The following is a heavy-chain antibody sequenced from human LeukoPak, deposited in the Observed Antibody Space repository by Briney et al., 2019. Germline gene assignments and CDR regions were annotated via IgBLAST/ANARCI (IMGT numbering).Heavy chain of an antibody. CDR3: ARDLYQWLPSTRPRDYYYYMDV. J-gene: IGHJ6*03. CDR2: INPNSGGT. V-gene: IGHV1-2*02. CDR1: GYTFTGDY. D-gene: IGHD6-19*01. Sequence: ASAKVSCKASGYTFTGDYIHWVRQAPGQGLEYMGWINPNSGGTNYAQKFRGRVTMTRDTSISTAYMELSSLRSDDTAVYYCARDLYQWLPSTRPRDYYYYMDVWGEGTTVTVSS.